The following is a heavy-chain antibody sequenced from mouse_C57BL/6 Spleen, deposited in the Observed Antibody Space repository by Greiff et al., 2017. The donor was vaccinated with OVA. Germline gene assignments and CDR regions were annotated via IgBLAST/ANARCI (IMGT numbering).Heavy chain of an antibody. Sequence: QVQLQQSGAELVKPGASVKISCKASGYAFSSYWMNWVKQRPGKGLEWIGQIYPGDGDTNYNGKFKGKATLTADKSSSTAYMQLSSLTSEDSAVYFCARWDDYDPFDYWGQGTTLTVSS. CDR3: ARWDDYDPFDY. CDR1: GYAFSSYW. D-gene: IGHD2-4*01. J-gene: IGHJ2*01. CDR2: IYPGDGDT. V-gene: IGHV1-80*01.